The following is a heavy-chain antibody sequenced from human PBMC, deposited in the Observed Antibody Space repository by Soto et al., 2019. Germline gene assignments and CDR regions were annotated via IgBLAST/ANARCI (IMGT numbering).Heavy chain of an antibody. CDR1: GDSITSNSYF. J-gene: IGHJ4*02. CDR2: IYYSGTT. V-gene: IGHV4-39*01. Sequence: SETLSLTCTVSGDSITSNSYFWAWIRHPPGKGLEWIGSIYYSGTTYYNPSLKSRVTISVDRSKNQFSLKLSSVTAADTAVYYCARHFSVDYFDYWGQGPLVTVSS. CDR3: ARHFSVDYFDY.